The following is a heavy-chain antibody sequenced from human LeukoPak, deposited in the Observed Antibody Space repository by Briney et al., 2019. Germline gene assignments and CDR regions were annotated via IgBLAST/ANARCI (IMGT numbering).Heavy chain of an antibody. CDR2: ISYDGSNK. CDR3: ARDQDYYGSGSFDC. J-gene: IGHJ4*02. CDR1: GFTFSSYA. D-gene: IGHD3-10*01. Sequence: GGSLRLSCAASGFTFSSYAMHWLRQAPGKGLEWVAVISYDGSNKYYADSVKGRFTISRDNSKNTLYLQMNSLRAEDTAVYYCARDQDYYGSGSFDCWGQGTLVTVSS. V-gene: IGHV3-30-3*01.